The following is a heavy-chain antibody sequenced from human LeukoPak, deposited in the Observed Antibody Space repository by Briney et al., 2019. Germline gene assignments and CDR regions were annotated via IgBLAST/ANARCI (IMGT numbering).Heavy chain of an antibody. V-gene: IGHV1-69*05. CDR1: GGTFSSYA. D-gene: IGHD3-3*01. CDR2: IIPIFGTA. CDR3: ARSLYYDFWSGYDRLDY. Sequence: SVKVSCKASGGTFSSYAISWVRQAPGQGLEWMGGIIPIFGTANYAQKFQGRVTITTDESTSTAYMELSSLRSEDTAVYYCARSLYYDFWSGYDRLDYWGQGTLVTVSS. J-gene: IGHJ4*02.